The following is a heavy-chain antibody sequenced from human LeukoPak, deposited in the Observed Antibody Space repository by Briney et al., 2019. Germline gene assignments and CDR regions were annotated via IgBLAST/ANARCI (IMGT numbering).Heavy chain of an antibody. D-gene: IGHD1-26*01. CDR2: TYYRSKWYH. CDR3: ARGDLVGATTGFGY. Sequence: SQTLSLTCAISGDSVSSTSAAWNWIRQSPSRGLEWLGRTYYRSKWYHDCADSVKSRISINPYTSKNQFSLQLNSVTPEDTAVYFCARGDLVGATTGFGYWGQGTLVTVSS. CDR1: GDSVSSTSAA. V-gene: IGHV6-1*01. J-gene: IGHJ4*02.